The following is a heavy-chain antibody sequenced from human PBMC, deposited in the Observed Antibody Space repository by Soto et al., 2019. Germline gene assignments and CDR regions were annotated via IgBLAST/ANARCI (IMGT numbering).Heavy chain of an antibody. D-gene: IGHD5-12*01. J-gene: IGHJ4*02. CDR1: GFTFGSYA. Sequence: EVPLVESGGGLVQPGGSLRLSCAASGFTFGSYAMHWVRQAPGKGLEYVSAINSNGGSTYYANSVKGRFTISRDNSKNTLYLQMGSLRAEDMAVYYCARRDGYNFDYWGQGTLVTVSS. CDR3: ARRDGYNFDY. V-gene: IGHV3-64*01. CDR2: INSNGGST.